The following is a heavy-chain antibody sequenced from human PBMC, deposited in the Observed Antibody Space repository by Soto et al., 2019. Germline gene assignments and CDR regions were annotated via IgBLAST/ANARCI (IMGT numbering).Heavy chain of an antibody. CDR3: AGDEITGLFDY. CDR1: GGSISSSSYY. Sequence: PSETLSLTCTVSGGSISSSSYYWGWIHQPPGTGLEWIGEINHSGSTNYNPSLKSRVTISVDTSKNQFSLKLTSVTAADTAVYYCAGDEITGLFDYWGQGTLVTVSS. J-gene: IGHJ4*02. V-gene: IGHV4-39*07. D-gene: IGHD2-8*02. CDR2: INHSGST.